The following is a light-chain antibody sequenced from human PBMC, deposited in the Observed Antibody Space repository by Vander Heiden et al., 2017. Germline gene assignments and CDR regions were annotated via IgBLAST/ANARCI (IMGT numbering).Light chain of an antibody. J-gene: IGLJ2*01. CDR2: DDV. CDR3: QVWDNSSDQVV. CDR1: DIGSKS. V-gene: IGLV3-21*02. Sequence: SYVLTQPPSVAVATAQTARITCGGYDIGSKSVHWYRQKAGQAPALVIYDDVDRPSGIPERFSVSNSGNTATLTISRVEAGDEADYFCQVWDNSSDQVVFGGGTRLTVL.